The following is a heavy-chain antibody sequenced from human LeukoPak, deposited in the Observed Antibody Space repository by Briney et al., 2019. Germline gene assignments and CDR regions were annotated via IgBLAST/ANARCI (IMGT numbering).Heavy chain of an antibody. Sequence: PGGSLRLSCAASGFTSSNFAMSWVRQAPGKGLECVSAISGSGGTTYYADSVKGRCPISRNNSKTTLYLQMNSLRAEDTAVYYCAKDTTVVTPRALDYWGQGSLVTVSS. J-gene: IGHJ4*02. D-gene: IGHD4-23*01. V-gene: IGHV3-23*01. CDR2: ISGSGGTT. CDR1: GFTSSNFA. CDR3: AKDTTVVTPRALDY.